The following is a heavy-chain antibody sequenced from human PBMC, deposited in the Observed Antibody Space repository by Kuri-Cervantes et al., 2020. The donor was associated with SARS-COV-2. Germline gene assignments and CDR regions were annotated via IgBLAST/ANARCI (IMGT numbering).Heavy chain of an antibody. CDR2: IRYDGSNK. Sequence: GESLKISCAASGFTFSSYGMHWVRQAPGKGLEWVAFIRYDGSNKCYADSVKGRFTISRDNSKNTLYLQMNSLRAEDTAVYYCLGSYDAFDIWGQGTMVTVSS. D-gene: IGHD3-10*01. V-gene: IGHV3-30*02. J-gene: IGHJ3*02. CDR1: GFTFSSYG. CDR3: LGSYDAFDI.